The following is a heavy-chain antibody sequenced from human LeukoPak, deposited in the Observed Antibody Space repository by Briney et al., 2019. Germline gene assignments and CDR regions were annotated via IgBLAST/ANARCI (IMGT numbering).Heavy chain of an antibody. Sequence: ASVKVSCKASGYTFTGYYMHWVRQAPGQGLEWMGWINPNSGGTNYAQKFQGRATMTRDTSISTAYMELSRLRSDDTAVYYCARVRMGIDYYYYYMDVWGKGTTVTVSS. V-gene: IGHV1-2*02. CDR1: GYTFTGYY. CDR3: ARVRMGIDYYYYYMDV. CDR2: INPNSGGT. J-gene: IGHJ6*03. D-gene: IGHD3-10*01.